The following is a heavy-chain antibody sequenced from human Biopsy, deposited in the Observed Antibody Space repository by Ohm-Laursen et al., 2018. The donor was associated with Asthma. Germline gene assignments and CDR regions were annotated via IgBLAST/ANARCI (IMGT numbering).Heavy chain of an antibody. CDR3: ARVPTTLRYFDL. D-gene: IGHD2-15*01. Sequence: SDTLSLTCTVSGGSISGFYWSWIRQPPGKGLEWIGYIYYTGSTDCNPSLKSRLTISMDTSKNQFSLKLSSVTAADTAVYYCARVPTTLRYFDLWGRGTLVTVSS. V-gene: IGHV4-59*01. CDR2: IYYTGST. J-gene: IGHJ2*01. CDR1: GGSISGFY.